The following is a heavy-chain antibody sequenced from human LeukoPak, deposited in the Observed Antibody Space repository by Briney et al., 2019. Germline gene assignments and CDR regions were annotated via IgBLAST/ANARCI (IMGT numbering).Heavy chain of an antibody. Sequence: GGSLRLSCAASGFTFNSDAMSWARQAPGKGLEWVSIISASGASPYYADSVKGRFTISRDNSKNTLYLQMNSLRAEDTAVYYCAKRAVAGTYYFEYWGQGTLVTVSS. CDR3: AKRAVAGTYYFEY. CDR1: GFTFNSDA. V-gene: IGHV3-23*01. J-gene: IGHJ4*02. D-gene: IGHD6-19*01. CDR2: ISASGASP.